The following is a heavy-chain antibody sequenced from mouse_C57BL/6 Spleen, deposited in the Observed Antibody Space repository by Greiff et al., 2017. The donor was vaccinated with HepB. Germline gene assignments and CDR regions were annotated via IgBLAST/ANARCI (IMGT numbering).Heavy chain of an antibody. CDR1: GYTFTDYE. V-gene: IGHV1-15*01. Sequence: VKLVESGAELVRPGASVTLSCKASGYTFTDYEMHWVKQTPVHGLEWIGAIDPETGGTAYNQKFKGKAILTADKSSSTAYMELRSLTSEDSAVYYCTRFSYYAMDYWGQGTSVTVSS. CDR2: IDPETGGT. CDR3: TRFSYYAMDY. J-gene: IGHJ4*01.